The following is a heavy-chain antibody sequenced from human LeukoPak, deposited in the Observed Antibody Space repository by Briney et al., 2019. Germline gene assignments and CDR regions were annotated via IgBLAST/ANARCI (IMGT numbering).Heavy chain of an antibody. Sequence: GGSLRLSCAASGFTFSSYSMNWVRQATGKGLEWVSSISSSSSYTFYADLVRGRFTISRDNAKNSLYLQMNSLRAEDTAVYYCARGTTGGYSPSHWGQGTLVTVSS. CDR2: ISSSSSYT. J-gene: IGHJ4*02. CDR1: GFTFSSYS. D-gene: IGHD5-12*01. CDR3: ARGTTGGYSPSH. V-gene: IGHV3-21*01.